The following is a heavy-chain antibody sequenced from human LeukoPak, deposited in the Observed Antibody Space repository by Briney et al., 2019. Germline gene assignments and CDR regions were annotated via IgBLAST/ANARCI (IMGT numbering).Heavy chain of an antibody. CDR1: GFTFSNYA. CDR2: ISGSGGSI. V-gene: IGHV3-23*01. Sequence: GGSLRLSWAASGFTFSNYALNWVRQAPGEGLEWVSEISGSGGSIYYADSVKGRFTISRDSSKNTLYLQMNSLRAEDTAVYYCAKDYGSSVGNSYYGMDVWGHGTTVIVSS. D-gene: IGHD6-6*01. CDR3: AKDYGSSVGNSYYGMDV. J-gene: IGHJ6*02.